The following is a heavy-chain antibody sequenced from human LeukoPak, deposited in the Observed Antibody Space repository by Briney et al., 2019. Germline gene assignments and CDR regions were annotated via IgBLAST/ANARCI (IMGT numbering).Heavy chain of an antibody. V-gene: IGHV3-30*02. J-gene: IGHJ6*03. CDR3: AKGSKEVLFTRDHCMDV. D-gene: IGHD3-3*01. CDR1: GFTFSSYG. Sequence: PGGSLRLSCAASGFTFSSYGMHWVRQAPGKGLEWVAFIRYDGSNKYYADSAKGRFTISRDNSKNTLYLQMNSLRAEDTAVYYCAKGSKEVLFTRDHCMDVWGKGTTVTISS. CDR2: IRYDGSNK.